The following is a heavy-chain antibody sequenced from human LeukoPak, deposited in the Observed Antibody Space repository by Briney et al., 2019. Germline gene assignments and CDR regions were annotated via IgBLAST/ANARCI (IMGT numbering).Heavy chain of an antibody. CDR1: GYTFSSYG. CDR3: ARDFLSYDGTENHYEDTFDI. J-gene: IGHJ3*02. V-gene: IGHV1-18*01. D-gene: IGHD3-22*01. CDR2: ISGFRGNT. Sequence: ASVKVSCKASGYTFSSYGISWVRQAPGQGLERMGWISGFRGNTNYAQNLRGRVTMTTDTSTTTAYMELRSLNSDDTAVYYCARDFLSYDGTENHYEDTFDIWGQGTMVTVSS.